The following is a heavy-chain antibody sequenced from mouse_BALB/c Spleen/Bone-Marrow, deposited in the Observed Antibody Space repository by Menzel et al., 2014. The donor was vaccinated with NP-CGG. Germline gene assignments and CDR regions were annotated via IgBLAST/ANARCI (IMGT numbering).Heavy chain of an antibody. CDR2: ISSGSSTI. D-gene: IGHD2-10*02. Sequence: EVKLVESGGGLVQPGGSRKLSCAASGFTFSSYGVHWVRQAPEKGLEWVAYISSGSSTIYYADTVKGRFTISRDNPKNTLFPQMTSLRSEDTAMYYCARGKYGYDYWGQGTTLTVSS. V-gene: IGHV5-17*02. CDR3: ARGKYGYDY. J-gene: IGHJ2*01. CDR1: GFTFSSYG.